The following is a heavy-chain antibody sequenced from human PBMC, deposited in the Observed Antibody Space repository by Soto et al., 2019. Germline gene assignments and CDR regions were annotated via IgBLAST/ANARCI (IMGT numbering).Heavy chain of an antibody. J-gene: IGHJ4*02. CDR3: ARKGDPIDY. Sequence: PSETLSLTCTVSGGSISSYYWSWLRQPPGKGLEWIGYIYYSGSTNYNPSLKSRVTISVDTSKNQFSLKLSSVTAADTAVYYCARKGDPIDYWGQGTLVPVS. CDR2: IYYSGST. CDR1: GGSISSYY. D-gene: IGHD2-21*02. V-gene: IGHV4-59*01.